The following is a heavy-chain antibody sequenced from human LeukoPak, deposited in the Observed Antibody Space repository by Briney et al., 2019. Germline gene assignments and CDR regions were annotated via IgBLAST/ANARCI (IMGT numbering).Heavy chain of an antibody. CDR2: ITGSSSTI. CDR1: GFTFSSYE. CDR3: AREELGSSGYSSLDC. D-gene: IGHD3-22*01. V-gene: IGHV3-48*03. Sequence: GGSLRLSCVASGFTFSSYEMNWVRQAPGKGPEWVSYITGSSSTIHYADSVKGRFTISRDNAKNSLYLQMNSLRAEDTAVYYCAREELGSSGYSSLDCWGQGTLVTVSS. J-gene: IGHJ4*02.